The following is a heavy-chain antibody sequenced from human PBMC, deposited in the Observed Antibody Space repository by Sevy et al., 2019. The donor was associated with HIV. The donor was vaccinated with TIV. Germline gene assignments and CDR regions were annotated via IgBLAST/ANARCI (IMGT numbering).Heavy chain of an antibody. CDR1: GYTLTQVS. J-gene: IGHJ4*02. D-gene: IGHD3-3*01. V-gene: IGHV1-24*01. Sequence: ASVKVSCKVSGYTLTQVSMHWVREAPGKGLEWMGTFDPEDGERIYAQKFQGSVTMTEDTSTDIAYMDLSSLRSDDTAVYYCATTREYYEGKSGYFDYWGQGTLVTVSS. CDR3: ATTREYYEGKSGYFDY. CDR2: FDPEDGER.